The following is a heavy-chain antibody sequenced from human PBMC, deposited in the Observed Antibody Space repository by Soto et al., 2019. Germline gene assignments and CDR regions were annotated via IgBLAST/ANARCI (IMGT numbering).Heavy chain of an antibody. J-gene: IGHJ4*02. Sequence: SETLSLTCTVSGGSISSYYWSWIRQPPGKGLEWIGYIYYSGSTSYNPSLKSRVTISVDTSKNQFSLKLSSVTAADTAVYYCARARGSSWLIDYWGQGTLVTVSS. D-gene: IGHD6-13*01. CDR1: GGSISSYY. CDR3: ARARGSSWLIDY. CDR2: IYYSGST. V-gene: IGHV4-59*01.